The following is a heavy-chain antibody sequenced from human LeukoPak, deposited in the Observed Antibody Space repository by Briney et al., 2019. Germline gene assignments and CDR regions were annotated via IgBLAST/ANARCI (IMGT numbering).Heavy chain of an antibody. J-gene: IGHJ4*02. CDR2: ISPDGGDK. Sequence: QTGGSLRLSCGGFGFTFSNAWMTWIRQAPGKGLEWVATISPDGGDKNYVDSVKGRFTISRDNAKNSLYLQMNDLTTEDTAVYFCARRAYSAAYWKHFDYWGQGTLVTVSS. V-gene: IGHV3-7*01. CDR3: ARRAYSAAYWKHFDY. D-gene: IGHD1-1*01. CDR1: GFTFSNAW.